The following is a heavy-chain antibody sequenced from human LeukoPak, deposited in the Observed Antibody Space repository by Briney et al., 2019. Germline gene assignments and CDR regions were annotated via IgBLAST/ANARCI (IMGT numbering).Heavy chain of an antibody. CDR3: ARSTWGSRRYYYYGMDV. D-gene: IGHD7-27*01. CDR1: GFTVSSNY. J-gene: IGHJ6*02. Sequence: GGFLRLSCAASGFTVSSNYMSWVRQAPGKGLEWVSVIYSGGSTYYADSVKGRFTISRDNSRNTLYLQMNSLRAEDTAVYYCARSTWGSRRYYYYGMDVWGQGTTVTVSS. CDR2: IYSGGST. V-gene: IGHV3-66*02.